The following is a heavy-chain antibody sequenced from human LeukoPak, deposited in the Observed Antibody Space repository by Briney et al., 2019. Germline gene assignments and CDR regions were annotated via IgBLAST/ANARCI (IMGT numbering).Heavy chain of an antibody. J-gene: IGHJ4*02. CDR3: ARDPEYSSSWTSFEY. CDR2: ISGSGGST. D-gene: IGHD6-13*01. V-gene: IGHV3-23*01. Sequence: GGSLRLSCAASGFTFSSYAMSWVRQAPGKGLEWVSAISGSGGSTLYADSVKGRFTISRDNSKNTVYLQMNSLRAEDTAVYYCARDPEYSSSWTSFEYWGLGTLVTVSS. CDR1: GFTFSSYA.